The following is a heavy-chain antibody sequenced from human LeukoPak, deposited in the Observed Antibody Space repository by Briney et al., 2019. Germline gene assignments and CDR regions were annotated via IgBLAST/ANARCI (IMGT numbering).Heavy chain of an antibody. CDR3: ARQNDFRLDY. V-gene: IGHV5-51*01. D-gene: IGHD3-3*01. CDR1: GYPFSSYW. Sequence: GESLKISFKGSGYPFSSYWIGWVRPMPGKGLECMGIIYPGDSDTRYSPSLQGQVTISVDTSIGTAYLQWSSLKASDTAIYYCARQNDFRLDYWGQGTLVTVSS. J-gene: IGHJ4*02. CDR2: IYPGDSDT.